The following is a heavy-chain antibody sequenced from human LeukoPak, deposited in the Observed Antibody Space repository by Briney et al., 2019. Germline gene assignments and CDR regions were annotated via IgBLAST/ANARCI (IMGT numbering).Heavy chain of an antibody. CDR3: AKDSGYSYGHGLDY. D-gene: IGHD5-18*01. J-gene: IGHJ4*02. V-gene: IGHV3-30*02. Sequence: GGSLRLSCAASGFTFSTYNMHWVRQAPGKGLEWVALVASDESNKYHADSVKGRFTISRDNSKNALFLQMNSLRDEDTAVYYCAKDSGYSYGHGLDYWGQGTLVTVSS. CDR2: VASDESNK. CDR1: GFTFSTYN.